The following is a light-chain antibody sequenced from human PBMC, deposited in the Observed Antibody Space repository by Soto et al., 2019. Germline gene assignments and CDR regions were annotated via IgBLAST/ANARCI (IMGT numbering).Light chain of an antibody. CDR1: QSVSSSY. V-gene: IGKV3-20*01. Sequence: EIVLTQSPGTLSLSPGERATLSCRASQSVSSSYLAWYQQRPGQAPRLLIYGASSRAAGIPDRFSGSGSGTDFALTISRLEPEDFAVYYCQHYGNSLTYTFGLGTKLEIK. CDR3: QHYGNSLTYT. J-gene: IGKJ2*01. CDR2: GAS.